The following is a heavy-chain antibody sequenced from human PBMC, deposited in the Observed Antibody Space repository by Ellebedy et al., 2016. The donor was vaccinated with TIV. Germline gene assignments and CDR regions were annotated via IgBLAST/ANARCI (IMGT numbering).Heavy chain of an antibody. D-gene: IGHD1/OR15-1a*01. J-gene: IGHJ4*02. CDR1: GFTFSRSG. CDR3: ARDTYENSTNNGPDY. V-gene: IGHV3-30*19. CDR2: IWLDGSKE. Sequence: GESLKISCAASGFTFSRSGMHWVRQAPGKGLEWVAIIWLDGSKEYYADSVKGRFTISRDNSKNTLYRQMDSLRADETAVYSYARDTYENSTNNGPDYWGQGTLVTVSS.